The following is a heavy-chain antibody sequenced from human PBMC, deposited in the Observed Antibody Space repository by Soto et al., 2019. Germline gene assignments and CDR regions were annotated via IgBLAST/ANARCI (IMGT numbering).Heavy chain of an antibody. Sequence: EVQLVESGGGLVQPGRSLRLSCVASGFTFDDYGMHWVRLAPGKGLEWVSAISWNSGIIDYVDSVKGRFTISRDNAKSSLYLQMNSLRPEDTALYYCAKAVVVGQTSWVNFFDSWGQGTLVTVSS. CDR3: AKAVVVGQTSWVNFFDS. CDR1: GFTFDDYG. V-gene: IGHV3-9*01. J-gene: IGHJ4*02. CDR2: ISWNSGII. D-gene: IGHD2-15*01.